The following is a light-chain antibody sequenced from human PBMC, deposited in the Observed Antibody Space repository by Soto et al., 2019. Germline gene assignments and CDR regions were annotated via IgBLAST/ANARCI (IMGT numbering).Light chain of an antibody. CDR2: DVN. CDR1: SSDVGDYNY. CDR3: SSYTSTGTLVV. J-gene: IGLJ2*01. V-gene: IGLV2-14*03. Sequence: QSVLTQPASVSGSPGQSITISCTGTSSDVGDYNYVSWYQQHPGKAPKLMIYDVNNRPSGVSNRFSGSKSGNTASLTISGLQAEDEADYFCSSYTSTGTLVVLGGGTKLTVL.